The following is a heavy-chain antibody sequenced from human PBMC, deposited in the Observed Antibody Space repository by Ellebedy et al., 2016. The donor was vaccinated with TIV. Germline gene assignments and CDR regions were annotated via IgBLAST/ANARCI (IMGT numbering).Heavy chain of an antibody. Sequence: GESLKISCAASGFTFSSYGMHWVRQAPGKGLVWVSRINSDGSSTNYADSVKGRFTISRDNAKNTLYLQMNSLRAEDTAVYYCACSRTFDYWGQGTLVTVSS. CDR2: INSDGSST. J-gene: IGHJ4*02. CDR1: GFTFSSYG. V-gene: IGHV3-74*01. CDR3: ACSRTFDY. D-gene: IGHD6-19*01.